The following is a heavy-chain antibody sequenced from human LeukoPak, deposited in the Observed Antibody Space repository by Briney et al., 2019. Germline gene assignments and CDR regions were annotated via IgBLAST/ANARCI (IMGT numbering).Heavy chain of an antibody. J-gene: IGHJ6*04. D-gene: IGHD2-2*01. CDR1: GFIFSANY. CDR2: IYTDGST. V-gene: IGHV3-53*01. CDR3: AKEGDCSTTSCLTGGLDV. Sequence: PGGSLRHSCAASGFIFSANYMSWVRQAPGKGVEWVSVIYTDGSTYYADSVKGRFTISRDNSKNTVYLQMTSLRAEDTAVYYCAKEGDCSTTSCLTGGLDVWGKGTTVTVSS.